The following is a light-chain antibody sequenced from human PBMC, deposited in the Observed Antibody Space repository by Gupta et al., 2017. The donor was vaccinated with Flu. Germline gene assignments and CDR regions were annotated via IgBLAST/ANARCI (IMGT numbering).Light chain of an antibody. Sequence: STLSLSPGERATLSCRGSQSLRGYLAWYEQRPGQSPRRLIYDGAVRGTGITVGFSGSGGGRELTLTISSREQEDFGVYYCQQRSNEPPLTFGGGTRVEIK. CDR3: QQRSNEPPLT. CDR1: QSLRGY. J-gene: IGKJ4*01. V-gene: IGKV3-11*02. CDR2: DGA.